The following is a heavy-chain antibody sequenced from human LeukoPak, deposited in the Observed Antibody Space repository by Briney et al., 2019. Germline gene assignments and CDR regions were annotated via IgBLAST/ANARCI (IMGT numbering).Heavy chain of an antibody. Sequence: SETLSLTCAVYGGSFSGYYWSWLRQPPGKGLEWIGEINHSGSTNYNPSLKSRVTISVETSKNQFSLKLSSVTAADTAVYYCARRRSSGWYVSYFDYWGQGTLVTVSS. CDR1: GGSFSGYY. D-gene: IGHD6-19*01. CDR3: ARRRSSGWYVSYFDY. CDR2: INHSGST. J-gene: IGHJ4*02. V-gene: IGHV4-34*01.